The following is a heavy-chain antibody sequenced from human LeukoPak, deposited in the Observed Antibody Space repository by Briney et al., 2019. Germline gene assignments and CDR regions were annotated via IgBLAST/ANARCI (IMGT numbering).Heavy chain of an antibody. CDR3: ARDYGGGSPFDY. V-gene: IGHV3-48*03. CDR2: ISSSDSTI. CDR1: GFTFSSYE. D-gene: IGHD4-23*01. J-gene: IGHJ4*02. Sequence: GGSLRLSCAASGFTFSSYEMHWVRQAPGKGLEWVSYISSSDSTIYYADSVKGRFTISRDNAKNSLYLQMNSLRAEDTAVYYCARDYGGGSPFDYWGQGTLVTVSS.